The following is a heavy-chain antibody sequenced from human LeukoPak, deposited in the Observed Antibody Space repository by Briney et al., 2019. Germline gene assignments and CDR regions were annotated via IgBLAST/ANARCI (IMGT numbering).Heavy chain of an antibody. CDR3: ERRATVAGLRNFDY. CDR2: ISHDGSSK. V-gene: IGHV3-30*03. CDR1: GFTPSTAA. J-gene: IGHJ4*02. Sequence: SLRLSCAASGFTPSTAAMHWVRHAPDNGLEWVSTISHDGSSKYYGHSVKVRFTISIDTSKNTMYLQMKTLRSDDTAVSYCERRATVAGLRNFDYWGQGTLVTVSS. D-gene: IGHD6-19*01.